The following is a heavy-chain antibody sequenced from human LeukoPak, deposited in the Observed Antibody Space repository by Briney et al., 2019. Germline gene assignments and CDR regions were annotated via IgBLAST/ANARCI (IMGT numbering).Heavy chain of an antibody. CDR3: ARDADCSGGSCYSSWFDP. CDR1: GYTFTSYG. D-gene: IGHD2-15*01. V-gene: IGHV1-18*01. CDR2: ISGYNGNT. J-gene: IGHJ5*02. Sequence: VASVKVSCKASGYTFTSYGISWVRQAPGQGLEWMGWISGYNGNTNYAQKLQGRVTMTTDTSTSTAYMELRSLRSDDTAVYYCARDADCSGGSCYSSWFDPWGQGTLVTVSS.